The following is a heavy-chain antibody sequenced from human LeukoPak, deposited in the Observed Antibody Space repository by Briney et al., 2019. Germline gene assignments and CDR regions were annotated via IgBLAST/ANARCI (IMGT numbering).Heavy chain of an antibody. J-gene: IGHJ4*02. V-gene: IGHV3-7*01. Sequence: GGSLRLSCAASGFTFTTYWMSWVRQAPGKGLEWVANIKQDGNEKYYVDSVKGRFTISRDNAKNSLYLQMNSLRAEDTAVYYCAREYRDYYDSSGYHPPMIDYWGQGTLVTVSS. D-gene: IGHD3-22*01. CDR1: GFTFTTYW. CDR3: AREYRDYYDSSGYHPPMIDY. CDR2: IKQDGNEK.